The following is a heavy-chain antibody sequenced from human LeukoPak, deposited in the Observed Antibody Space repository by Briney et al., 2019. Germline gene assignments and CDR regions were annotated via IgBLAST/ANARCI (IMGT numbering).Heavy chain of an antibody. D-gene: IGHD6-19*01. V-gene: IGHV4-59*08. Sequence: SSETLSLTCSVFDGSISNYYWSWIRQPPGKGLEWIGYAYYSGSTTYNPSLESRVTISVDTSKNQFSLKLTAVPAADTAVYYCARNSAVATSRSWFDPWGQGTLVTVSS. CDR3: ARNSAVATSRSWFDP. CDR1: DGSISNYY. CDR2: AYYSGST. J-gene: IGHJ5*02.